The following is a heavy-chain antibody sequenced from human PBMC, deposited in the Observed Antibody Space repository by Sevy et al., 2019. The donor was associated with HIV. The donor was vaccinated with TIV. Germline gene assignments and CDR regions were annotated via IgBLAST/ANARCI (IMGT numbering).Heavy chain of an antibody. CDR2: IYYSGTT. Sequence: SETLSLTCTVSGGSISNYYWSWIRQPPGKGLEWIGYIYYSGTTNYNPSLKSRVTISVDTSKNQFSLKLNSVTAADTVVDYCAREMMGHGSGRIFVYWGQGSLVTVSS. J-gene: IGHJ4*02. CDR3: AREMMGHGSGRIFVY. V-gene: IGHV4-59*13. CDR1: GGSISNYY. D-gene: IGHD3-10*01.